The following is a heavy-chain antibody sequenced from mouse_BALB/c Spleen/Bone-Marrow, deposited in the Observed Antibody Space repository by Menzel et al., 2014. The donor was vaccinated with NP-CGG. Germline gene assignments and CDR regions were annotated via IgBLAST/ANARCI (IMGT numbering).Heavy chain of an antibody. CDR2: IDPANVNT. D-gene: IGHD2-14*01. CDR1: GFNIKDTY. CDR3: ASYRYGWYFDV. J-gene: IGHJ1*01. Sequence: EVQLQQSGAELVKPGASVKLSCTASGFNIKDTYMHWVKQRPEQGLEWIGRIDPANVNTKYDPKFQGKATITADTSSNTAYLQLSSLTSDDTAVYYCASYRYGWYFDVWGAGTTVTVSS. V-gene: IGHV14-3*02.